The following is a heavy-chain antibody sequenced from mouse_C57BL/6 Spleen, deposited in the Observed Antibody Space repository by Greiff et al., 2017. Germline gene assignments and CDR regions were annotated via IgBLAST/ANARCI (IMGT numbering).Heavy chain of an antibody. CDR2: IYPGDGDT. CDR1: GYAFSSYW. V-gene: IGHV1-80*01. D-gene: IGHD2-5*01. Sequence: VQLQQSGAELVKPGASVKISCKASGYAFSSYWMNWVKQRPGKGLEWIGQIYPGDGDTNYNGKFKGKATLTADKSSSTAYMQLSSLTSEDSAVYFCARRGTYYSNYEAMDYWGQGTSVTVSS. J-gene: IGHJ4*01. CDR3: ARRGTYYSNYEAMDY.